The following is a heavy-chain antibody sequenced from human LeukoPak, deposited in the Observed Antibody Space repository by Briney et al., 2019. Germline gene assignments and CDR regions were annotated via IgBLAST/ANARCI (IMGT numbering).Heavy chain of an antibody. V-gene: IGHV3-7*01. J-gene: IGHJ6*03. CDR2: IKQDGSEK. D-gene: IGHD5-12*01. CDR3: ARARIVATISTYYYYMDV. Sequence: PGGSLRLSCAASGFTFSSYWMSWVRQAPGKGLEWVANIKQDGSEKYYVDSVKGRFTISRDNAKNSLYLQMNSLRAEDTAVYYCARARIVATISTYYYYMDVWGKGTTVTVSS. CDR1: GFTFSSYW.